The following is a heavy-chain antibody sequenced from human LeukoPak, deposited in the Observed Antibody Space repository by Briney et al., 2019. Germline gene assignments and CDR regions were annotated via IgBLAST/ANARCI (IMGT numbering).Heavy chain of an antibody. D-gene: IGHD6-13*01. CDR3: AKEEYISSWYPSDY. CDR1: GFSFRSYG. CDR2: ISYDGSNK. Sequence: GRSLRLSCAAFGFSFRSYGMHWVRQAPGKGLEWVAIISYDGSNKYYADSVKGRFTISRDNSKNTLYLQMNSLRAEDTAVYYCAKEEYISSWYPSDYWGQGTLVTVSP. J-gene: IGHJ4*02. V-gene: IGHV3-30*18.